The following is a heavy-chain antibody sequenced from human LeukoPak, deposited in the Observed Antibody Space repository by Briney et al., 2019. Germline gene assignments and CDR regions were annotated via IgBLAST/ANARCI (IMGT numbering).Heavy chain of an antibody. CDR2: ISWNSGSI. CDR3: ARDGPSSGFYYGGRIFSYFDV. D-gene: IGHD3-22*01. V-gene: IGHV3-9*01. J-gene: IGHJ3*01. Sequence: PGRSLRLSCAASGFTFDDYAMHWVRQAPGKGLEWVSGISWNSGSIGYADSVKGRFTISRDNARNSLYLQMNSLRAEDTAVYYCARDGPSSGFYYGGRIFSYFDVWGQGTMVTVSS. CDR1: GFTFDDYA.